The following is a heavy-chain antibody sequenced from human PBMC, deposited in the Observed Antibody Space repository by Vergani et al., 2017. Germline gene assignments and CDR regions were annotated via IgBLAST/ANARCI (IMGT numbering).Heavy chain of an antibody. V-gene: IGHV4-4*03. CDR1: GDSFRSNKW. D-gene: IGHD2-15*01. CDR3: ARDPKSYCSGGSCFSVWGAFDI. Sequence: QVQLQESGPGLVKPPGTLSLTCAVSGDSFRSNKWWTWVRQSPGKTLEWIGEISHSGSTNYNPSLKGPVTLSLDTSKNQFSLRLSSVTAADTAVYYCARDPKSYCSGGSCFSVWGAFDIWGRGTTVTVSS. CDR2: ISHSGST. J-gene: IGHJ3*02.